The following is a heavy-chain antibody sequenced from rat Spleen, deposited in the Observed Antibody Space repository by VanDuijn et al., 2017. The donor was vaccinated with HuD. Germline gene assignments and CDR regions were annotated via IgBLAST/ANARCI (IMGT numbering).Heavy chain of an antibody. J-gene: IGHJ3*01. V-gene: IGHV5-46*01. CDR2: ISTSGGST. CDR1: GFTFSSFP. CDR3: ASHGPRISRFAY. D-gene: IGHD1-6*01. Sequence: EVQLVESGGGLVQPGRSMKLSCAASGFTFSSFPMAWVRRAPTKGLEWVATISTSGGSTYYRDSVKGRFTISRDNAKSTLYLQMNSLRSEDTATYYCASHGPRISRFAYWGQGTLVTVSS.